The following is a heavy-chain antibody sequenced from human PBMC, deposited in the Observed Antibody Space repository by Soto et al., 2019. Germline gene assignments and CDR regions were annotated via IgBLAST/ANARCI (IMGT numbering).Heavy chain of an antibody. CDR3: ARVSGSYYYGMDV. J-gene: IGHJ6*02. Sequence: PSETLPLTCAVYGGSFSSNLWSWVRQPPGKGLEWIGEIYHSGSTNYNPSLKSRVTISVDKSKNQFSLKLSSVTAADTAVYYCARVSGSYYYGMDVWGQGTTVTVSS. D-gene: IGHD1-26*01. CDR2: IYHSGST. CDR1: GGSFSSNL. V-gene: IGHV4-4*02.